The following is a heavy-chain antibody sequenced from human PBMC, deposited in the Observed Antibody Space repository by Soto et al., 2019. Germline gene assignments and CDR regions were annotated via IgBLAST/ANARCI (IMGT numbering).Heavy chain of an antibody. V-gene: IGHV3-23*01. J-gene: IGHJ5*02. Sequence: GGSLRLSCAASGFTFSSYAMSWVRQAPGKGLEWVSAISGSGGSTYYADSVKGRFTISRDNSKNTLYLQMNSLRAEDTAVYYCAKGTHENWNRPGGNWFDPWGQGTLVTVSS. CDR2: ISGSGGST. CDR3: AKGTHENWNRPGGNWFDP. D-gene: IGHD1-1*01. CDR1: GFTFSSYA.